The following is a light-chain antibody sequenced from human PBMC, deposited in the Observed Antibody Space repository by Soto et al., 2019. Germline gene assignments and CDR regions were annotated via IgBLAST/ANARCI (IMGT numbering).Light chain of an antibody. J-gene: IGLJ1*01. CDR1: SSDVGVYNY. V-gene: IGLV2-14*01. Sequence: QSALTQPASVSGSPGQSITISCTGTSSDVGVYNYVSWYQQHPGKAPKLMIYEVSDRPSGVSNRFSGSKSGNTASLTISGLQAEDEADYYCNSYTSSSTLDVFGTGTKLTVL. CDR3: NSYTSSSTLDV. CDR2: EVS.